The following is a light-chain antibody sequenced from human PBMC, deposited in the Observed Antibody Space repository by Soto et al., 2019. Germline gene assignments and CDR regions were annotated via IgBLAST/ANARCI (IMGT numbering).Light chain of an antibody. CDR3: QQSFLNPWT. Sequence: DIQMTQSPSSLSASIGDRVTITCRASQSITRDLSWYQHEPGEAPKLLIYAATGLHSGVPSRFSGSGSGTDFTLTINNLQPEDYATYYYQQSFLNPWTFGQGTEVGVK. V-gene: IGKV1-39*01. CDR2: AAT. CDR1: QSITRD. J-gene: IGKJ1*01.